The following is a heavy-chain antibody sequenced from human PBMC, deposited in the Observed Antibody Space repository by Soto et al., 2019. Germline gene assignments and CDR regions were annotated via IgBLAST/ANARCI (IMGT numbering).Heavy chain of an antibody. CDR1: GLVVKSNY. D-gene: IGHD3-22*01. Sequence: PILPCPESGLVVKSNYLGWGRQTPRKGLEWVASIYSGETTYCADSVRGRFTISSDKSKNTLYFQMNSLRPEDTAVYYCAKDMWSRVRIYSSVDYWGQGTLVTVSS. CDR2: IYSGETT. CDR3: AKDMWSRVRIYSSVDY. V-gene: IGHV3-53*01. J-gene: IGHJ4*02.